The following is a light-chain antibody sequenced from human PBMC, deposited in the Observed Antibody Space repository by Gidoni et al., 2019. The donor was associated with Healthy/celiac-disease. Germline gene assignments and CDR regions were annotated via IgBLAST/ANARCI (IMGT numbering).Light chain of an antibody. CDR1: QVISSY. CDR3: KQYYSFPYT. CDR2: AAS. Sequence: VIWMTQSPSLLSASTGDRVTISCRMSQVISSYLAWYQQKPGKAPELLIYAASTLQSGVPSRFSGSGSGTDFTLTISCLQSEDFATYYCKQYYSFPYTFGQGTKLEIK. V-gene: IGKV1D-8*01. J-gene: IGKJ2*01.